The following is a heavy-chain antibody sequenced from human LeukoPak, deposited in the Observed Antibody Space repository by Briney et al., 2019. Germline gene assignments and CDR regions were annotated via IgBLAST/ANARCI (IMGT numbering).Heavy chain of an antibody. CDR1: GGSFSGYY. J-gene: IGHJ4*02. D-gene: IGHD3-10*01. Sequence: PSETLSLTCAVYGGSFSGYYWSWIRQPPGKGLEWIGEINHSGSTNYNPSLKSRVTISVDTSKNQFSLKLSSVTAADTAVYYCARRMVRGVIIPRYYFDYWGQGTLVTVSS. V-gene: IGHV4-34*01. CDR2: INHSGST. CDR3: ARRMVRGVIIPRYYFDY.